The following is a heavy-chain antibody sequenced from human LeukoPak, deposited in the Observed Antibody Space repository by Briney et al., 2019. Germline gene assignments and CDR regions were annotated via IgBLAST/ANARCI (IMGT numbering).Heavy chain of an antibody. Sequence: GGSLRLSCAASGFTLSTYWMHSGRQAPGTGLVWVSLINSDGSSTNYADSVKGRFTISRDNAKNTLYLQMSSLRAEDTAIYYCASDVPAATIFGYSAQGTLVTVSS. V-gene: IGHV3-74*01. CDR2: INSDGSST. CDR3: ASDVPAATIFGY. D-gene: IGHD2-2*01. J-gene: IGHJ4*02. CDR1: GFTLSTYW.